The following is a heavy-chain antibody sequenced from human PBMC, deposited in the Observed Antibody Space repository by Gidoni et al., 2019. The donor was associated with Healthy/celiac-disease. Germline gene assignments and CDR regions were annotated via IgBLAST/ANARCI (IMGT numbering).Heavy chain of an antibody. J-gene: IGHJ5*02. CDR2: INASGSST. Sequence: AEVKKPGASVKVSCKASGYTFTSYYMHWVRQAPGQGLEWMGIINASGSSTSYAQKFQGRVTMTRDTSTSTVYMELISLRSEDTALYYCARALGSISARRFDPWGQGTLVTVSS. V-gene: IGHV1-46*01. CDR1: GYTFTSYY. D-gene: IGHD6-6*01. CDR3: ARALGSISARRFDP.